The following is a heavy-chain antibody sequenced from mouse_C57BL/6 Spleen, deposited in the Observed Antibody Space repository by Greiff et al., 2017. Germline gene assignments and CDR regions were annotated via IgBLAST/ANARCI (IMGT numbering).Heavy chain of an antibody. CDR3: ARDANDYDDAY. CDR2: ISYDGSN. Sequence: VQLQQSGPGLVKPSQSLSLTCSVTGYSITSGYYWNWIRQFPGNKLEWMGYISYDGSNNYNPSLKNRISITRDTSKNQFFLKLNSVTTEDTATYYCARDANDYDDAYWGQGTLVTVSA. J-gene: IGHJ3*01. D-gene: IGHD2-4*01. V-gene: IGHV3-6*01. CDR1: GYSITSGYY.